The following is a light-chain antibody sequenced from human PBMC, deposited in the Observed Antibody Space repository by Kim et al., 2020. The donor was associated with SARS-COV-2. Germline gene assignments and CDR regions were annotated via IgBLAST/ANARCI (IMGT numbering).Light chain of an antibody. V-gene: IGLV3-1*01. Sequence: VSPGQTASITCSGDKLGDKYACWYQQKPGQSPVLVIYQDSKRPSGIPVRFSGSNSGNTATLTISGTQAMDEADYYCQAWDSSTAVFGGGTQLTVL. CDR3: QAWDSSTAV. CDR2: QDS. J-gene: IGLJ2*01. CDR1: KLGDKY.